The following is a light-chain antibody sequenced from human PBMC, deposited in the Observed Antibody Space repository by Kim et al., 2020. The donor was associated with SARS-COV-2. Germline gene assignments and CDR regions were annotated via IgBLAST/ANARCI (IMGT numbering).Light chain of an antibody. CDR1: KNVLFSSDKKNY. J-gene: IGKJ2*01. Sequence: KTTINCKSSKNVLFSSDKKNYLTWYQQKPGQPPKVLIYWASTRESGVPDRFSGSGSGTDFTLPISSLQAEDVAIYYCQQYYRLPYTFGQGNKLEI. CDR2: WAS. CDR3: QQYYRLPYT. V-gene: IGKV4-1*01.